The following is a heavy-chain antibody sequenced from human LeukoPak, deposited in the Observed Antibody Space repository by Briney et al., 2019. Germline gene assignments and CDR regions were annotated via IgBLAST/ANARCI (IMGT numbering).Heavy chain of an antibody. CDR1: GGSMNNYY. CDR2: SYYSGSA. J-gene: IGHJ4*02. CDR3: ARLGSVAMPFDY. D-gene: IGHD2-2*01. V-gene: IGHV4-59*08. Sequence: SETLSLTCTVSGGSMNNYYWNWIRQPPGKGLEWIGYSYYSGSANYNPSLKSRVNISVDTSKNQFSLNLSSVTAADTAVYYCARLGSVAMPFDYWGQGTLVTVSS.